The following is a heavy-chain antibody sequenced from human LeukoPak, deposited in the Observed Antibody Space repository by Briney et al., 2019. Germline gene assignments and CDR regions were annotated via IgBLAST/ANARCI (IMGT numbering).Heavy chain of an antibody. CDR2: ILGSGSRT. J-gene: IGHJ4*02. V-gene: IGHV3-23*01. Sequence: PGGSLRLSCAASGFTFGTYSMTWVRQSPGAGLEWVSTILGSGSRTFYADSVNGWFTISRDNSKNTVFLQMNNLRPEDTAVYFCAKDVRPDGRNDFDYWGQGTLVTVSS. D-gene: IGHD3-10*01. CDR3: AKDVRPDGRNDFDY. CDR1: GFTFGTYS.